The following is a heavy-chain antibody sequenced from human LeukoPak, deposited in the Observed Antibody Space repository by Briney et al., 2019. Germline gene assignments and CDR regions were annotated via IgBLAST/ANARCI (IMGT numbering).Heavy chain of an antibody. CDR1: GGTFSSYA. CDR3: ASGSYGSGAFDI. Sequence: ASVKVSCKASGGTFSSYAISWMRQAPGQGLEWMGRIIPIFGTANYAQKFQGRVTITTDESTSTAYMELSSLRSEDTAVYYCASGSYGSGAFDIWGQGTMVTVSS. CDR2: IIPIFGTA. V-gene: IGHV1-69*05. D-gene: IGHD1-26*01. J-gene: IGHJ3*02.